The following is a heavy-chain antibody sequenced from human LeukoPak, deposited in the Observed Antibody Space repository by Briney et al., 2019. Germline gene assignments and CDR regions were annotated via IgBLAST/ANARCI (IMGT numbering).Heavy chain of an antibody. J-gene: IGHJ6*02. V-gene: IGHV4-34*01. CDR2: INHSGST. CDR3: ARFCIAARDSYYYYYYGMDV. CDR1: GGSFSGYY. D-gene: IGHD6-6*01. Sequence: SETLSLTCAVYGGSFSGYYWSWIRQPPGKGLEWIGEINHSGSTNYNPSLKSRVTISVDTPKNQFSLKLSSVTAADTAVYYCARFCIAARDSYYYYYYGMDVWGQGTTVTVSS.